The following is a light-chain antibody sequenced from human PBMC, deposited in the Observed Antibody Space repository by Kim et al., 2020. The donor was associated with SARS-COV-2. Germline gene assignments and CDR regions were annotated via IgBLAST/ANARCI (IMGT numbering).Light chain of an antibody. J-gene: IGLJ3*02. CDR2: SKN. V-gene: IGLV3-19*01. CDR3: TCRDNSHNVM. CDR1: SLRNWH. Sequence: SSELTQDPAVSVALGQTVTITCQGDSLRNWHGSWFQQKPGQAPRLVIYSKNNRPSGIPDRFSGFTSGDTASLTITGAQAEDEADYYCTCRDNSHNVMFGG.